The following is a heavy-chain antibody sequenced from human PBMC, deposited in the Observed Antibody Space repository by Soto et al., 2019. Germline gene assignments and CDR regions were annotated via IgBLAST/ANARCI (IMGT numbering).Heavy chain of an antibody. CDR3: ARERGLTASTLFGY. V-gene: IGHV1-18*01. D-gene: IGHD3-10*02. Sequence: QVQLVQSGPEVKMPGASVNVSCKASGYTFTSYGINWVRQAPGQGLEWMGRVSSYNGNTKYAQKFQCRVTMTTDTSTTTVYMHLTSLRSDDTAVYYCARERGLTASTLFGYWGQGTVVTVS. CDR2: VSSYNGNT. J-gene: IGHJ4*02. CDR1: GYTFTSYG.